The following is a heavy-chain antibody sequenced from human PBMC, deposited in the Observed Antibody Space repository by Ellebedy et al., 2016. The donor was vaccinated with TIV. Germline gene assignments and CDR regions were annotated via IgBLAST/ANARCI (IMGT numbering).Heavy chain of an antibody. V-gene: IGHV3-21*01. J-gene: IGHJ4*02. CDR2: ISSSSSYI. Sequence: GGSLRLSCAASGFTFSSYSMNWVRQAPGKGLEWVSSISSSSSYIYYADSVKGRFTISRDNAKNSLYLQMNSLRAEDTAVYYCARGRLLWFGESNSFDYWGQGTLVTVSS. D-gene: IGHD3-10*01. CDR1: GFTFSSYS. CDR3: ARGRLLWFGESNSFDY.